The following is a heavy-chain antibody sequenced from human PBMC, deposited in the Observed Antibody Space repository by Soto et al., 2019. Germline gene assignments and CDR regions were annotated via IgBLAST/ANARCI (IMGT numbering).Heavy chain of an antibody. J-gene: IGHJ4*02. CDR3: ARGTVVTHFDY. CDR1: GYTFTSYA. Sequence: QVQLVQSGAEEKKPGASVKVSCKASGYTFTSYAMHWVRQAPGQRLEWMGWINAGNGNTRYSQKFQGRVTITRDTSASTAYMELSSLRSEDTAVYYCARGTVVTHFDYWGQGTLVTVSS. D-gene: IGHD2-15*01. V-gene: IGHV1-3*05. CDR2: INAGNGNT.